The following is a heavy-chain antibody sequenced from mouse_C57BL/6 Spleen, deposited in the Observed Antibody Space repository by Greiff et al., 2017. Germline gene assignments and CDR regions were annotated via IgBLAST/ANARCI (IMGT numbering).Heavy chain of an antibody. Sequence: VQLQQSGAELARPGASVKLSCKASGYTFTNYGISWVKQRTGQGLEWIGEIYPRSGNTYYNEKFKGKATLTADKSSSTAYMELRSLTSEDSAVYFCARWGYDGRGFAYWGQGTLVTVSA. CDR1: GYTFTNYG. V-gene: IGHV1-81*01. J-gene: IGHJ3*01. CDR2: IYPRSGNT. D-gene: IGHD2-2*01. CDR3: ARWGYDGRGFAY.